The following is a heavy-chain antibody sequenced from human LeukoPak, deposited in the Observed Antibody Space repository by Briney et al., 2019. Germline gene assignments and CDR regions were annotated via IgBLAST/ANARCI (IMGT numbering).Heavy chain of an antibody. D-gene: IGHD5/OR15-5a*01. CDR3: ARVISDCANFNCFKGYFDY. CDR2: INAGNGNT. V-gene: IGHV1-3*01. J-gene: IGHJ4*01. Sequence: VASVKVSCTASGYTFTNYAIHWVRQAPGQSLEWMGWINAGNGNTKYSQKFQARVTITRDTSANTAYMELSSLGSEDTTIYYCARVISDCANFNCFKGYFDYWGQGTPVTVSS. CDR1: GYTFTNYA.